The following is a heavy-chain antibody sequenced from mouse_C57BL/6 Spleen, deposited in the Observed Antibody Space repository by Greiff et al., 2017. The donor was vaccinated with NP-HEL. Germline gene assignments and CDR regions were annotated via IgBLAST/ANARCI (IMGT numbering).Heavy chain of an antibody. D-gene: IGHD1-1*01. CDR3: ARGAITTVVARGAMDY. CDR1: GYTFTSYW. CDR2: IHPNSGST. J-gene: IGHJ4*01. V-gene: IGHV1-64*01. Sequence: VQLQQPGAELVKPGASVKLSCKASGYTFTSYWMHWVKQRPGQGLEWIGMIHPNSGSTNYNEKFKSKATLTVDKSSSTAYMQLSSLTSEDSAVYYCARGAITTVVARGAMDYWGQGTSVTVSS.